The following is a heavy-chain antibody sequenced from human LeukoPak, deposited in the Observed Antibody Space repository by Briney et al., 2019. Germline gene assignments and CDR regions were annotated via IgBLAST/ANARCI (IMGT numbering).Heavy chain of an antibody. Sequence: ASETLSLTCSVSGGSIRSYFWSWIRQSAGRGLEQIGRIYSTGRTNYSPSLKSRVSMSVDTSKNQFSLTLRSVTAADTAIYYCARAGYTSTWTFDYWGQGILVTVSS. D-gene: IGHD6-13*01. CDR1: GGSIRSYF. J-gene: IGHJ4*02. V-gene: IGHV4-4*07. CDR2: IYSTGRT. CDR3: ARAGYTSTWTFDY.